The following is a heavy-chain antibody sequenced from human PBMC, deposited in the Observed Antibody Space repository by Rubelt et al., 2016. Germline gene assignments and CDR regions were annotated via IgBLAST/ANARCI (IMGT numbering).Heavy chain of an antibody. CDR3: VRSGGGFEY. J-gene: IGHJ4*02. CDR1: GFTFSSYW. V-gene: IGHV3-74*01. Sequence: GGGLVQPGGSLRLPCEASGFTFSSYWMHWVRQAPGKGLVWVSRINSDGSNTDYADSVKGRFTISRDNSKNTLYLQMNSLRAEDTAIYYCVRSGGGFEYWGQGTLVTVSS. CDR2: INSDGSNT. D-gene: IGHD6-19*01.